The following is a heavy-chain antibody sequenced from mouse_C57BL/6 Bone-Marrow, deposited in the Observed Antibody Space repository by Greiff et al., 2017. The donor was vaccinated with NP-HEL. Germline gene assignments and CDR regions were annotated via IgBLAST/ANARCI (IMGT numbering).Heavy chain of an antibody. V-gene: IGHV2-5*01. D-gene: IGHD4-1*01. J-gene: IGHJ4*01. CDR1: GFSLTSYG. CDR2: IWRGGST. CDR3: AKKRKLGHYAMDY. Sequence: VKLEESGPGLVQPSQSLSITCTVSGFSLTSYGVHWVRQSPGKGLEWLGVIWRGGSTDYNAAFMSRLSITKDNSKSQVFFKMTSLQADDTAIYYCAKKRKLGHYAMDYWGQGTSVTVSS.